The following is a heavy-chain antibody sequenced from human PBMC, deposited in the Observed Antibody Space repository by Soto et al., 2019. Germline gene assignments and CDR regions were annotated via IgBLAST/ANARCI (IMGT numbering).Heavy chain of an antibody. CDR2: ISGSGGST. CDR1: GFTFSSYA. D-gene: IGHD2-2*01. CDR3: AKHAVYCSRTSCSYGMDV. J-gene: IGHJ6*02. V-gene: IGHV3-23*01. Sequence: EVQLLESGGGLVQPGGSLRLSCAASGFTFSSYAMSWVRQAPGKGLEWVSAISGSGGSTYYADSVKGRFTISRDNSKNTLYQQINSMRAEDTAVYYCAKHAVYCSRTSCSYGMDVWGQGTTVTVSS.